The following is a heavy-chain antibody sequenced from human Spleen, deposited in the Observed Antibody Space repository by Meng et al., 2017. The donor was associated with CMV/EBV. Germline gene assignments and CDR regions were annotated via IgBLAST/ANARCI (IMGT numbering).Heavy chain of an antibody. Sequence: GESLKISCAASGFTFSSYGMHWVRQAPGKGLEWVAVIWYDGSNKYYADSVKGRFTISRDNSKNTLYLQMNSLRAEDTAVYYCAKDIAAAGTDYYYGMDVWGQGTTVTVSS. D-gene: IGHD6-13*01. J-gene: IGHJ6*02. CDR1: GFTFSSYG. V-gene: IGHV3-33*06. CDR3: AKDIAAAGTDYYYGMDV. CDR2: IWYDGSNK.